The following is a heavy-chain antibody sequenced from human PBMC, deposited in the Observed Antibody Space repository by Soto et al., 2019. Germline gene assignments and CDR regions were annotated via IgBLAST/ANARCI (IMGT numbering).Heavy chain of an antibody. V-gene: IGHV1-69*12. D-gene: IGHD1-20*01. Sequence: QVQLVQSGAEVKKPGSSVKVSCKASGGTFSSYAINWVRQAPGQGLEWMGGIIPIFGTADYAQKFQGRVTITADESTSTAYKELSSLRTEDTAVYYCASRITGSPNSYYGMDVWGQGTTVTVSS. CDR3: ASRITGSPNSYYGMDV. CDR1: GGTFSSYA. J-gene: IGHJ6*02. CDR2: IIPIFGTA.